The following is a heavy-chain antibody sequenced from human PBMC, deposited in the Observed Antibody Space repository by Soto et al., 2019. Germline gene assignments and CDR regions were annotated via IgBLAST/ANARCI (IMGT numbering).Heavy chain of an antibody. CDR3: ATVSTSYYYDSTNYFDY. CDR1: GYTLTELS. CDR2: FDPEDGET. J-gene: IGHJ4*02. D-gene: IGHD3-22*01. Sequence: ASVKVSCKVSGYTLTELSMHWVRQAPGKGLEWMGGFDPEDGETIYAQKFQGRVTMTEDTSTDTAYMELSSLRSEDTAVYYCATVSTSYYYDSTNYFDYWGQGTLVTVS. V-gene: IGHV1-24*01.